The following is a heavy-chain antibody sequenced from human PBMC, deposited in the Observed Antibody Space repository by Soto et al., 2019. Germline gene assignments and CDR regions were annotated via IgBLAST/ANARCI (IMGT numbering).Heavy chain of an antibody. CDR1: GGSFSDYA. D-gene: IGHD5-18*01. J-gene: IGHJ6*02. V-gene: IGHV1-69*01. CDR2: IIPMYGIA. Sequence: QVQLVQSGAEVKKPGSSVKVSCKTYGGSFSDYAINWVRQAPGQGLEWMGGIIPMYGIANYAPKFQGRVTNTADESTRTAYMEVSSLRSEDTALFYCARGYRHGYFYALDVWGQGTTVTVSS. CDR3: ARGYRHGYFYALDV.